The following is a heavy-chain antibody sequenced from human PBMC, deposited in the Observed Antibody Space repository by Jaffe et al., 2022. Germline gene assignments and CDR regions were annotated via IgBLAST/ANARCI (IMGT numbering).Heavy chain of an antibody. CDR3: AKDRGGDYIWGSYFDY. J-gene: IGHJ4*02. CDR1: GFTFSSYG. V-gene: IGHV3-30*02. Sequence: QVQLVESGGGVVQPGGSLRLSCAASGFTFSSYGMHWVRQAPGKGLEWVAFIRYDGSNKYYADSVKGRFTISRDNSKNTLYLQMNSLRAEDTAVYYCAKDRGGDYIWGSYFDYWGQGTLVTVSS. D-gene: IGHD3-16*01. CDR2: IRYDGSNK.